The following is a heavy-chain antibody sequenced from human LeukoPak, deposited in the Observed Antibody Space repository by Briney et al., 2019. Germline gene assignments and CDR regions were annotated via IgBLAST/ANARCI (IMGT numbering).Heavy chain of an antibody. V-gene: IGHV3-7*01. D-gene: IGHD3-9*01. CDR2: IKQEGSEK. CDR3: ARERSAGEYYNIWTGYSQLSD. Sequence: GGSLRLSCAASGFAFSSYWMSWVRQAPGKGLEWVANIKQEGSEKNYVGSVKGRFTIYRDNVENSLYLQMNRLRVEDTAVYYCARERSAGEYYNIWTGYSQLSDWGQGTLVTVSS. J-gene: IGHJ4*02. CDR1: GFAFSSYW.